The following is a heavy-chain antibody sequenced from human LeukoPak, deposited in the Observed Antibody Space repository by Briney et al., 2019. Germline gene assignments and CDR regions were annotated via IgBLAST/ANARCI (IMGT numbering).Heavy chain of an antibody. Sequence: PGGSLRLSCAASGFTFSTYGIHWVRQAPGKGLEWVAVISYDGSNKYYVDSVKGRFTISRDNSKNTLYLQMNSLRAEGTAVYYCAKTVTTYNYYGMDVWGQGTTVTVSS. CDR3: AKTVTTYNYYGMDV. D-gene: IGHD4-17*01. CDR2: ISYDGSNK. CDR1: GFTFSTYG. J-gene: IGHJ6*02. V-gene: IGHV3-30*18.